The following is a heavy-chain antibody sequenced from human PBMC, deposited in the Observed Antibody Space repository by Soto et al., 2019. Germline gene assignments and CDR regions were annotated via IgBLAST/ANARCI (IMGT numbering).Heavy chain of an antibody. CDR2: INPNSGGT. CDR3: ARGDIVLMVYAIGGDY. Sequence: QVQLVQSGAEVKKSGASVKVSCKASGYTFTGYYMHWVRQAPGQGLAWLGWINPNSGGTNYAQKFQGRVTKTRDTSIITAYMELSRLRSDDTAVYYCARGDIVLMVYAIGGDYWVQGTLVTVSS. D-gene: IGHD2-8*01. V-gene: IGHV1-2*02. CDR1: GYTFTGYY. J-gene: IGHJ4*02.